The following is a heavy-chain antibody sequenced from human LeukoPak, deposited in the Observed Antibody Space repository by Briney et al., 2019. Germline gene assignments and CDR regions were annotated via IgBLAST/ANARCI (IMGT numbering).Heavy chain of an antibody. CDR3: ARDQRSESYYPWGWFDP. Sequence: GGSLRLSCAASGFAVSTNYLSWVRQAPGKGLEWVSVIYSDGSTYYTDSVKGRFTISRDNSKNTLYLQMNSLRPEDAALYHCARDQRSESYYPWGWFDPWGQGTLFTVSS. V-gene: IGHV3-66*02. D-gene: IGHD1-26*01. J-gene: IGHJ5*02. CDR2: IYSDGST. CDR1: GFAVSTNY.